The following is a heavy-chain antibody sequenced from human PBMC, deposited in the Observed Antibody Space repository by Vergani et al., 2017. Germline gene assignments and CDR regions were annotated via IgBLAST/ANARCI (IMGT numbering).Heavy chain of an antibody. J-gene: IGHJ6*04. V-gene: IGHV3-7*01. Sequence: EVQLVESGGGLVQPGGSLRLSCAASGFTFSSYWMSWVRQAPGKGLEWVANIKQDGSEKYYVDSVKGRFTISRDNAKNSLYLQMNSLRAEDTAVYYCARAGTVWGWEFAMDAWGKGTTVTVSS. CDR2: IKQDGSEK. CDR3: ARAGTVWGWEFAMDA. D-gene: IGHD1-14*01. CDR1: GFTFSSYW.